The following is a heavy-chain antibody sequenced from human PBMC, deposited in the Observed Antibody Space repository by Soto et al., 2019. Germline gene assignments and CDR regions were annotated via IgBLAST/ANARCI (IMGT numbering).Heavy chain of an antibody. D-gene: IGHD1-26*01. CDR1: GFTFSSYG. CDR3: ARAGSYDGWFDP. CDR2: IWYDGSNK. V-gene: IGHV3-33*01. J-gene: IGHJ5*02. Sequence: QVQLVESGGGVVQPGRSLRLSCAASGFTFSSYGMHWVRQAPGKGLEWVAVIWYDGSNKYYADSVKGRFTISRDNSKKTLYLKMNSLRAEDTAVYYCARAGSYDGWFDPWGQGTLVTVSS.